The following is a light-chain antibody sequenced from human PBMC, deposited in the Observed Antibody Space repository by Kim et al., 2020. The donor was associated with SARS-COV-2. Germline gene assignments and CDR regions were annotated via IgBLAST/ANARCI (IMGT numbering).Light chain of an antibody. J-gene: IGLJ2*01. CDR1: SLRNSY. V-gene: IGLV3-19*02. CDR2: GED. Sequence: SSELTQDPAVSVALGQTIRITCQGDSLRNSYPTWYQQKPGQAPIRVIYGEDNRPSGIPDRFSGSRSGNTASLTITGAQAEDEADYYCNSWDISGNHVLFGGGTQLTVL. CDR3: NSWDISGNHVL.